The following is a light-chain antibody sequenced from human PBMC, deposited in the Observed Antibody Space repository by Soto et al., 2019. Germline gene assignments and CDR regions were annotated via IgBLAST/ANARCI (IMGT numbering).Light chain of an antibody. J-gene: IGKJ3*01. CDR1: QSVSSSY. CDR3: QQYGSSPLT. V-gene: IGKV3-20*01. CDR2: GAS. Sequence: EIVLTQSPGTLSLSPGERATLSCRASQSVSSSYLAWYQQKPGQAPSLLIYGASSRATGIPDRFSGSGSGTDVTLTISRLEPEDFAVYYCQQYGSSPLTFGPGTKVDIK.